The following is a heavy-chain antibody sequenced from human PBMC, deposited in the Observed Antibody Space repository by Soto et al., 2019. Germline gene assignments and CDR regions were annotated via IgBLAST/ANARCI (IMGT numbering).Heavy chain of an antibody. CDR3: ARRDFYCGRNCYSGAYAMDV. D-gene: IGHD2-21*01. CDR2: ISYDGRKM. J-gene: IGHJ6*02. V-gene: IGHV3-30*04. Sequence: PGGSLRLSCTASGFTFNIYAMHWVRQAPGKGLEWVAVISYDGRKMAYTESVRGRFTISRDNSKNTLYLQMNSLRTDDTAVYYCARRDFYCGRNCYSGAYAMDVWGQGTTVTVSS. CDR1: GFTFNIYA.